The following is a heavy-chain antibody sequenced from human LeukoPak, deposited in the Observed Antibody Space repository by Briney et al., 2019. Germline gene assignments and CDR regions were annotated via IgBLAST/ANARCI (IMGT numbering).Heavy chain of an antibody. CDR2: INLNSGVT. D-gene: IGHD2-15*01. CDR3: GRVAGGSCYHFDY. V-gene: IGHV1-2*02. CDR1: GYTFTDYY. J-gene: IGHJ4*02. Sequence: ASVKVSCKASGYTFTDYYMHWVRQAPGQGLEWMGWINLNSGVTNYAQNFQGRVTMTADTSISTADMELSSLRSDDTAVYYWGRVAGGSCYHFDYWGQGTLVTVSS.